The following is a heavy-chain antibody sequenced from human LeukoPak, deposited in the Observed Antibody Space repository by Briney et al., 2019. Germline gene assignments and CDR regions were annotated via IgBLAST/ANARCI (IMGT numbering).Heavy chain of an antibody. D-gene: IGHD2-15*01. Sequence: SGTLSLTCAVSGGSISSSNWWSLVRQPPGKGLEWIGEIYHSGSTNYNPSLKSRVTISVDKSKNQFSLKLSSVTAADTAVYYCARVSSYIVVVVAATLRDAFDIWGQGTMVTVSS. V-gene: IGHV4-4*02. CDR2: IYHSGST. J-gene: IGHJ3*02. CDR1: GGSISSSNW. CDR3: ARVSSYIVVVVAATLRDAFDI.